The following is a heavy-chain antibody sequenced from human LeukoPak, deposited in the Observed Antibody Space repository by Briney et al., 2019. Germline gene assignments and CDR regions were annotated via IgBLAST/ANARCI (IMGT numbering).Heavy chain of an antibody. Sequence: PSETLSLTCTVSGGSINSGGMYWSWIRQHPGKGLEWIGYIYYSGSTFYNPSLKSRVAISLDKSKNQFSLNLRSVTAADTAVYYCARGGSFLGNYVYWGQGTLVTVSS. D-gene: IGHD3-16*01. CDR2: IYYSGST. CDR1: GGSINSGGMY. CDR3: ARGGSFLGNYVY. V-gene: IGHV4-31*03. J-gene: IGHJ4*02.